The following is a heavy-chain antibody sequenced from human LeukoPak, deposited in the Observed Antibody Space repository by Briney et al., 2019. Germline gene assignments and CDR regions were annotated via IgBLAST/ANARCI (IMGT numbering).Heavy chain of an antibody. V-gene: IGHV4-39*01. CDR2: IYYSGST. J-gene: IGHJ5*02. Sequence: PSETLSLTCTVSGGSISSSSYYWGWIRQPPGKGLEWIGSIYYSGSTYYNPSLKSRVTISVDTSKNQFSLKLSSVTAAETAVYYCARGRYVLRFLEWLSNWFDPWGQGTLVTVSS. CDR3: ARGRYVLRFLEWLSNWFDP. D-gene: IGHD3-3*01. CDR1: GGSISSSSYY.